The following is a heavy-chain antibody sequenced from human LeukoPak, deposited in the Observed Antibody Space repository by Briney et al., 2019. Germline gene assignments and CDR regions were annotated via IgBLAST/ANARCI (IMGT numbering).Heavy chain of an antibody. D-gene: IGHD2-2*01. CDR1: GFTFNTYG. CDR3: AKAAYCTSTSCHFSGYAQRPLDS. V-gene: IGHV3-30*18. Sequence: GGSLRLSCVASGFTFNTYGMAWDRQAPGKGLEWVAGISSDGSNKDYADSVKGRFTISRDNSKNTLYLQMNSLRSEDTAVYCCAKAAYCTSTSCHFSGYAQRPLDSWGQGTLVTVSS. J-gene: IGHJ4*02. CDR2: ISSDGSNK.